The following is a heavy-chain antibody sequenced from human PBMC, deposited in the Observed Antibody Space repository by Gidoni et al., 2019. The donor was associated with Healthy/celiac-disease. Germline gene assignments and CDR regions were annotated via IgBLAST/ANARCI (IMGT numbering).Heavy chain of an antibody. CDR2: IYYSGST. J-gene: IGHJ4*02. CDR1: AGSIRSSSYY. CDR3: ARTYYDILTGPLYFDY. D-gene: IGHD3-9*01. V-gene: IGHV4-39*01. Sequence: QLQLQESGPGLVKPSETLSLTCTVSAGSIRSSSYYWGWIRQPPGKGLEWIGSIYYSGSTYYNPSLKSRVTISVDTSKNQFSLKLSSVTAADTAVYYCARTYYDILTGPLYFDYWGQGTLVTVSS.